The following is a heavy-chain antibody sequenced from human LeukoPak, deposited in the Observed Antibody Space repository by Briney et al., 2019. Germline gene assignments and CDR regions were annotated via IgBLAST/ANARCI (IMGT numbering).Heavy chain of an antibody. V-gene: IGHV3-23*01. Sequence: PGGSLRLSCAASGFTFSNYAMSWVRQAPGKGLEWVSAISGSGGSTYYADSVKGRFTVSRDNSKKELYLQMNSLRAEDTAVFYCAKGHSEYGTGFDNWGQGTLVTVSS. CDR2: ISGSGGST. J-gene: IGHJ4*02. CDR3: AKGHSEYGTGFDN. D-gene: IGHD4-17*01. CDR1: GFTFSNYA.